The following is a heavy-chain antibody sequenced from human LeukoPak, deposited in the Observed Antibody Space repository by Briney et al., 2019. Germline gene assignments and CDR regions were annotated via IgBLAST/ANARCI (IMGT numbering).Heavy chain of an antibody. Sequence: ASVKVSCKASGYTFTSYYMRWVRQAPGQGLEWMGIINPSGGSTSYAQKFQGRVTMTRDMSTSTAYMELRSLRSDDTAVYYCARDISGSSWYDFDYWGQGTLVTVSS. V-gene: IGHV1-46*01. D-gene: IGHD6-13*01. CDR2: INPSGGST. CDR1: GYTFTSYY. CDR3: ARDISGSSWYDFDY. J-gene: IGHJ4*02.